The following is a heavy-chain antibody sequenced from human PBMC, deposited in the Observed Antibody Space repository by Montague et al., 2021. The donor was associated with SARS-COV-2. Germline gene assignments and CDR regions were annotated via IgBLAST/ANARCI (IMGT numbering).Heavy chain of an antibody. V-gene: IGHV4-34*01. Sequence: SETLPLTCAVYGGSFSGYYWSWIRQPPGKGLEWIGEINHSGSTNYNPSLKSRVTISVDTSKNQFSLKLSSVTAADTAVYYCARGRTVTTFYYYYYGMDVWGQGATVTVSS. J-gene: IGHJ6*02. CDR3: ARGRTVTTFYYYYYGMDV. CDR2: INHSGST. D-gene: IGHD4-17*01. CDR1: GGSFSGYY.